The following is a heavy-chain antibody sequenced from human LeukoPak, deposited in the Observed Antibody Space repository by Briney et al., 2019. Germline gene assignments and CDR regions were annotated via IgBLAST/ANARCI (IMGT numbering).Heavy chain of an antibody. CDR3: AELGITMIGGV. V-gene: IGHV3-30*04. D-gene: IGHD3-10*02. CDR1: GFTFSSYA. CDR2: ISYDGSNK. Sequence: GGSLRRYCAASGFTFSSYAMHWLRQAPGKELEGVAVISYDGSNKYYADSVKGRITIYRDNSKNTLYLQMNSLRAEDTAVYYCAELGITMIGGVWGKGTTVTISS. J-gene: IGHJ6*04.